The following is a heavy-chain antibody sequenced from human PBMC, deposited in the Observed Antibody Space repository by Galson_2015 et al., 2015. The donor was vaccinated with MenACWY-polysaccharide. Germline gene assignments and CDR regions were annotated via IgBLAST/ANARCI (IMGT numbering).Heavy chain of an antibody. CDR3: ARSKFSSGYFVRAFDI. V-gene: IGHV3-74*01. CDR2: INSDGRST. CDR1: EFTFSSYW. D-gene: IGHD3-22*01. J-gene: IGHJ3*02. Sequence: SLRLSCAASEFTFSSYWMHWVRQAPGKGLVWVSRINSDGRSTTHANSMKGRFTISRDNAKNTLFLQMNSLGAEDTAIYYCARSKFSSGYFVRAFDIWGQGTMVTVSS.